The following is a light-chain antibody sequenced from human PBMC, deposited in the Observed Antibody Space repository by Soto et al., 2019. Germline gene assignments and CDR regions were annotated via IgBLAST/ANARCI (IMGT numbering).Light chain of an antibody. CDR1: QSISSSY. CDR2: GAS. J-gene: IGKJ3*01. CDR3: QQYNNWPPT. V-gene: IGKV3-20*01. Sequence: EIVLTQSPGTLSLSPGKRATLSCRASQSISSSYLAWYQQRPGQAPRLLIYGASSRATGIPDRFSGSGSGTEFTLTISSLQSEDFAVYYCQQYNNWPPTFGPGTKVDIK.